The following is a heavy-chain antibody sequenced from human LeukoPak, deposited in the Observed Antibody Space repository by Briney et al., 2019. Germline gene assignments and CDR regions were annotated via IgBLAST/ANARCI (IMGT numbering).Heavy chain of an antibody. J-gene: IGHJ4*02. CDR3: ARDGSSSGWYGFDY. Sequence: ASVKVSCKASGYTFTSYGISWVRQAPGQGLDWMGWIRGYNGDTKYAQKLQGRVTTTTDTSTTTAYMELKSLRSDDTAVYYCARDGSSSGWYGFDYWGQGTQVTVSS. V-gene: IGHV1-18*04. CDR1: GYTFTSYG. CDR2: IRGYNGDT. D-gene: IGHD6-19*01.